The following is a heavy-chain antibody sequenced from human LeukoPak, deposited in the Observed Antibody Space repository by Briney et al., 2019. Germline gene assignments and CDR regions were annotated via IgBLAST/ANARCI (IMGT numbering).Heavy chain of an antibody. CDR1: GYDFINYG. Sequence: ASVKVSCKASGYDFINYGISWVLQAPGQGLEWMGWRSIYNGNTDYKLQGRVTMTTDTSTSTAYMEVRSLRSDDTAAYYCARGGPFPSGSSSREYYLDYWGQGTLVTVSS. D-gene: IGHD6-6*01. J-gene: IGHJ4*02. V-gene: IGHV1-18*01. CDR2: RSIYNGNT. CDR3: ARGGPFPSGSSSREYYLDY.